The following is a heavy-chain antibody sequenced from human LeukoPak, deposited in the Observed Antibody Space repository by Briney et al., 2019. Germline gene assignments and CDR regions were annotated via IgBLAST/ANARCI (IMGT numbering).Heavy chain of an antibody. V-gene: IGHV3-33*06. Sequence: GGSLRLSCAASGLTFSSHGMHWVRQAPGKGLEWVALIWYDGSDKYYADSVRGRFTITRDNAKNMLYLQMNSLRAEDTAVYYCAKGLYSGSYDGFDSWGQGALVTVSS. D-gene: IGHD1-26*01. J-gene: IGHJ4*02. CDR3: AKGLYSGSYDGFDS. CDR1: GLTFSSHG. CDR2: IWYDGSDK.